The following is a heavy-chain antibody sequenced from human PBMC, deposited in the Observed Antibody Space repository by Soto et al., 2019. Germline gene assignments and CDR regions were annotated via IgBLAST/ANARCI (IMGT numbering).Heavy chain of an antibody. CDR2: INAGNGNT. D-gene: IGHD5-12*01. Sequence: QVPLVQSGAEVKKPGASVKVSCKASGYTFTSYAMHWVRQAPGQRLEWMGWINAGNGNTKYSQKFQGRVTITRDTSASTAYMELSSLRSEDTAVHYCAIDGVLAERIVATTNIDYWGQGTLVTVSS. CDR1: GYTFTSYA. V-gene: IGHV1-3*01. J-gene: IGHJ4*02. CDR3: AIDGVLAERIVATTNIDY.